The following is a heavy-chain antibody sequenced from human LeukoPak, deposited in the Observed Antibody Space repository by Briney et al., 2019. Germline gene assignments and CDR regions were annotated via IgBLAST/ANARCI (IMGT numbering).Heavy chain of an antibody. D-gene: IGHD4-17*01. J-gene: IGHJ4*02. V-gene: IGHV4-34*01. Sequence: GSLRLSCAASEFTFSTYEMNWVRQPPGKGLEWIGEINHSGSTNYNPSLKSRVTISVDTSKNQFSLNLSSVTAADTAVYYCARIHLGDYYFDYWGQGTLVTVSS. CDR3: ARIHLGDYYFDY. CDR1: EFTFSTYE. CDR2: INHSGST.